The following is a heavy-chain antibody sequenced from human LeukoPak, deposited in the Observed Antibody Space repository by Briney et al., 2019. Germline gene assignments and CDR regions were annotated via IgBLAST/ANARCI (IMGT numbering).Heavy chain of an antibody. D-gene: IGHD6-19*01. CDR3: ARDHSGWYRTGLGTQSY. CDR1: GFTFSSYG. J-gene: IGHJ4*02. CDR2: IWYDGSNK. Sequence: GRSLRLSCAASGFTFSSYGMHWVRQAPGKGLEWVAVIWYDGSNKYYADSVKGRFTISRDNSKNTLYLQMNSLRAEDTAVYYCARDHSGWYRTGLGTQSYWGQGTLVTVSS. V-gene: IGHV3-33*01.